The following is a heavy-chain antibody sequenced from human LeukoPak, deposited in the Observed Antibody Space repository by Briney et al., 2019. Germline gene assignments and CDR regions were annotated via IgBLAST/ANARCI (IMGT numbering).Heavy chain of an antibody. CDR2: ISSGGGSA. J-gene: IGHJ4*02. V-gene: IGHV3-23*01. D-gene: IGHD2-2*01. Sequence: PGGSLRLSCAASGFTFNNYAMSWVRQAPGKGLEWVSAISSGGGSAYYADSVKGRFTISRDNSKNTLYLQMNSLTAEDTAVYYCASRLPDGLGVDYWGQGNLVTVSS. CDR3: ASRLPDGLGVDY. CDR1: GFTFNNYA.